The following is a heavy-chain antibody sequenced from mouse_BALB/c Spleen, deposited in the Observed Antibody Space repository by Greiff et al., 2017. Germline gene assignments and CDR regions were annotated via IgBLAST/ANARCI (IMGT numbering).Heavy chain of an antibody. CDR2: INPDSSTI. V-gene: IGHV4-1*02. CDR1: GFDFSRYW. CDR3: AREDGSLDAMDY. J-gene: IGHJ4*01. D-gene: IGHD2-3*01. Sequence: EVKLLESGGGLVQPGGSLKLSCAASGFDFSRYWMSWVRQAPGKGLEWIGEINPDSSTINYTPSLKDKFIISRDNAKNTLYLQMNKVRSEDTALYYCAREDGSLDAMDYWGQGTSVTVSS.